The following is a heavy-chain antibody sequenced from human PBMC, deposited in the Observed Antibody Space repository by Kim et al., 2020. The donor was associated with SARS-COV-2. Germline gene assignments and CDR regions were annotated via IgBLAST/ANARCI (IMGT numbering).Heavy chain of an antibody. D-gene: IGHD3-3*01. CDR3: ASRSLRFLEWLPTY. J-gene: IGHJ4*01. Sequence: NPSRKSRVTISVDTSKNQFSLKLSSVTAADTAVYYCASRSLRFLEWLPTYWGHGTLVTVSS. V-gene: IGHV4-34*01.